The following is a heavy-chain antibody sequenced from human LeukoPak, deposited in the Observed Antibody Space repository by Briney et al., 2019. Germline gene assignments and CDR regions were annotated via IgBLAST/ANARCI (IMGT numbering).Heavy chain of an antibody. J-gene: IGHJ5*02. D-gene: IGHD5-18*01. Sequence: SVKVSCKASGGTFSSYTISWVRQAPGQGLEWMGRIIPILGIANYAQKFQGGVTITADKSTSTAYMELSSLRSEDTAVYFCAREKDSYGLESNWFDPWGQGTLVTVSS. CDR3: AREKDSYGLESNWFDP. CDR2: IIPILGIA. CDR1: GGTFSSYT. V-gene: IGHV1-69*04.